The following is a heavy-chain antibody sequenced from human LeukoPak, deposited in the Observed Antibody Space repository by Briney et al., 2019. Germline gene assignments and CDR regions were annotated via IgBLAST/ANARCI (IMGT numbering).Heavy chain of an antibody. CDR2: MNQDGSAK. V-gene: IGHV3-7*01. Sequence: GGSLRLSCAASGFTFSDSWMGWVRQAPGKGLEWVANMNQDGSAKDYVDSVKGRFTISRDNARNSLYLQMSSLRAEGTAVYYCATYTHWVAGDVWGQGTTVTVSS. CDR3: ATYTHWVAGDV. D-gene: IGHD3-16*01. CDR1: GFTFSDSW. J-gene: IGHJ6*02.